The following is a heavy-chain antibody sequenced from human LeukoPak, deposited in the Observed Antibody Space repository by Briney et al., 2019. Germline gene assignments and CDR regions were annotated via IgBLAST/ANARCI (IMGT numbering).Heavy chain of an antibody. CDR3: ARDQYYYDSSGDFDY. V-gene: IGHV4-39*07. CDR1: GGSISSSSYY. J-gene: IGHJ4*02. D-gene: IGHD3-22*01. Sequence: PSETLSLTCTVSGGSISSSSYYWGWIRQPPGKGLEWIGSIYYSGSTYYNPSLKSRVTISVDTSKNQFSLKLSSVTAADTAVYYCARDQYYYDSSGDFDYWGQGTLVTVSS. CDR2: IYYSGST.